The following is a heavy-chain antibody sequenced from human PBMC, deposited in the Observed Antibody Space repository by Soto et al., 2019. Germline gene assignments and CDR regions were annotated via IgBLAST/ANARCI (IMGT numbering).Heavy chain of an antibody. CDR3: ARGGISHWAYFYYMDV. D-gene: IGHD2-21*01. CDR2: IYSSGST. CDR1: GGSISSYY. J-gene: IGHJ6*03. V-gene: IGHV4-59*01. Sequence: ETLSLTCTVSGGSISSYYWSWIRQPPGKGLVWIGNIYSSGSTNYNPSLKSRVSISVDTSKNQFSLKLNSVTAADTATYYCARGGISHWAYFYYMDVWDRGTTVTVSS.